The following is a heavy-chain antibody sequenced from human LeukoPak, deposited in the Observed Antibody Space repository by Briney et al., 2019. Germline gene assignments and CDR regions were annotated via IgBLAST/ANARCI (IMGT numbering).Heavy chain of an antibody. CDR1: GGSVRSYY. CDR2: IYYSGGT. Sequence: SETLSLTCTVSGGSVRSYYWSWIRQPPGKELEWIGYIYYSGGTNYNPSLKSRVTISTNTAKNQFSLNLSSVTAADTAVYYCAGAPLGEISLYANWGQGTLVTVSS. D-gene: IGHD3-16*02. V-gene: IGHV4-59*08. CDR3: AGAPLGEISLYAN. J-gene: IGHJ4*02.